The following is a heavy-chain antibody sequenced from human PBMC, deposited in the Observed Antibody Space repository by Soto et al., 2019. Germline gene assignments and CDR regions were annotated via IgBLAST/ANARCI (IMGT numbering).Heavy chain of an antibody. CDR3: ARLDGNSAYYYYVMDV. J-gene: IGHJ6*02. V-gene: IGHV4-39*01. CDR2: ICYSGST. Sequence: QLQLQESGPGLVEPSETLSLTCTVSGDSITSRSFCWGWIRQPPGKVLEWIGTICYSGSTYYNPSLQSRVTISVDTSKNQFSLKLGSVTAADTAVYYCARLDGNSAYYYYVMDVWGRGTTVTVSS. D-gene: IGHD6-19*01. CDR1: GDSITSRSFC.